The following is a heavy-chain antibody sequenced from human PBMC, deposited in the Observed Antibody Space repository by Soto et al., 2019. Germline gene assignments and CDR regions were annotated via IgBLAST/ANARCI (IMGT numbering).Heavy chain of an antibody. V-gene: IGHV3-73*02. CDR3: TRRRDWTAVDPLDY. CDR2: IRGKRGNDGT. Sequence: EVQLVESGGGLVQPGGSLKLSCAASGFAFSDSAMHWVRQASGKGLEWIGRIRGKRGNDGTAYAASVKGRFTISRDDSQTTTHLQMNSLTIEDTAVYYCTRRRDWTAVDPLDYWGQGTLVTVSA. J-gene: IGHJ4*02. CDR1: GFAFSDSA. D-gene: IGHD5-18*01.